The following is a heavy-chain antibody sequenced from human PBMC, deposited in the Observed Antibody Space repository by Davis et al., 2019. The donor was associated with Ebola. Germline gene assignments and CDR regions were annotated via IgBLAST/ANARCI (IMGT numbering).Heavy chain of an antibody. CDR3: ARTGYSSGWYPGWFDP. D-gene: IGHD6-19*01. V-gene: IGHV3-7*01. Sequence: GESPKTSCAASGFTLSSYRMSWVRQAPGKGLEWVANINQAGSEKYYVDPVKGRFTNPRDNAKNSLYLQMNSLRDEDTAVYYCARTGYSSGWYPGWFDPWDQGTLVTVSS. CDR2: INQAGSEK. CDR1: GFTLSSYR. J-gene: IGHJ5*02.